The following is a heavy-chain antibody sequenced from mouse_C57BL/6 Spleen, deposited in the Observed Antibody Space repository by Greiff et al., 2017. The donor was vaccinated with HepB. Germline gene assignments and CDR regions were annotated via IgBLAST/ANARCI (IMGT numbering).Heavy chain of an antibody. CDR2: ISSGGDYI. Sequence: EVQLVESGAGLVKPGGSLKLSCAASGFTFSSYAMSWVRQTPEKRLEWVAYISSGGDYIYYADTVKGRFTLSRDNARNTLYLQMSSLKSDDTAMYYSTRDGGLTLDYWGQGTTLTVSA. V-gene: IGHV5-9-1*02. J-gene: IGHJ2*01. CDR3: TRDGGLTLDY. CDR1: GFTFSSYA. D-gene: IGHD4-1*01.